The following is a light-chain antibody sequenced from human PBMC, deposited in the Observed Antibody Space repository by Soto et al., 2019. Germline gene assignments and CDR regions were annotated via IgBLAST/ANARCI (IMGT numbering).Light chain of an antibody. J-gene: IGLJ2*01. V-gene: IGLV2-23*01. CDR2: EGS. CDR3: SSYAGTVV. CDR1: SSDVGSYSL. Sequence: QSALTQSASVSGSPGQSITISCTGTSSDVGSYSLVSWYQQHPGKAPKLMIYEGSKRPSGVSNRFSGSKAGSTPFLTISDLQAEDEADYYCSSYAGTVVFGGGTKLTVL.